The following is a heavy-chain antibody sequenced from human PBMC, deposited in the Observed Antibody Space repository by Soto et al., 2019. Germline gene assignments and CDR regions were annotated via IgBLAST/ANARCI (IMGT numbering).Heavy chain of an antibody. CDR2: IGHLENT. Sequence: QLRLQESGSGVVRTSETLSLTCTFSGGSITHGGFSWSWIRQSPWKGLEWIGYIGHLENTYFHPTFKSRLTISLDRSKNQFSLNLSSVTAADRDFDSCANGGGNDPFDSCGPGVMVSVSS. D-gene: IGHD5-12*01. J-gene: IGHJ4*01. V-gene: IGHV4-30-2*06. CDR1: GGSITHGGFS. CDR3: ANGGGNDPFDS.